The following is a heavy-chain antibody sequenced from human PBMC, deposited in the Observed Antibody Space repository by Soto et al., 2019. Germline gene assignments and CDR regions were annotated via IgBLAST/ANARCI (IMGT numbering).Heavy chain of an antibody. CDR2: ISSTTNYI. CDR3: ARESEDLTSNFDY. J-gene: IGHJ4*02. Sequence: LRLSCAASGFTFTRYSMNWVRQAPGKGLEWVSSISSTTNYIYYADSMKDRFTVSRDNAKNSVYLEMNSLSAEDTAVYYCARESEDLTSNFDYWGQGTLVTVSS. V-gene: IGHV3-21*01. CDR1: GFTFTRYS.